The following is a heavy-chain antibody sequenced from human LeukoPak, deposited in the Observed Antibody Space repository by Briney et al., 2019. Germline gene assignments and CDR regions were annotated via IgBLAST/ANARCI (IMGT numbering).Heavy chain of an antibody. CDR1: GFTFSSYG. Sequence: GGSLRLSCAASGFTFSSYGLHWVRQAPGKGQEWVAGISYDGSNKYYADSVKGRFTISRDNSKNTVYLQMNSLRAEDTAVYYCARDLATLGMDVWGKGTTVTVSS. CDR2: ISYDGSNK. V-gene: IGHV3-30*01. J-gene: IGHJ6*04. D-gene: IGHD5-12*01. CDR3: ARDLATLGMDV.